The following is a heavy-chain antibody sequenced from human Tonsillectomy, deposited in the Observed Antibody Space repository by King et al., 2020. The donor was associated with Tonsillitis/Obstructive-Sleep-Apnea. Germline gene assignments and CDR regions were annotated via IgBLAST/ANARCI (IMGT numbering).Heavy chain of an antibody. CDR2: IWYDSRNK. CDR3: AKSEGPFAEPIDF. V-gene: IGHV3-33*06. CDR1: GFNFNDYG. J-gene: IGHJ4*02. Sequence: HVQLVQSGGGVVQPGRSLRLSCAASGFNFNDYGMHWVRQAPGKGLEWVAVIWYDSRNKEYAASVKGRCTLSRDNSKNTVNLQIDNLRAEDTAVYYCAKSEGPFAEPIDFWGQGTLVTVSS. D-gene: IGHD1-14*01.